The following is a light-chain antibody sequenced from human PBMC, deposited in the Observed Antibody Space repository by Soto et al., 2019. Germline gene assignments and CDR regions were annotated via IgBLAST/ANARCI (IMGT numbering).Light chain of an antibody. J-gene: IGKJ1*01. Sequence: EIMITQSPATLSVSPGERATLSCRASQRVSSNLAWYQLKPGQAPRLLIYGASTRATGIPARFSGSGSGTEFTLTITRLQPDDFATYYCLHYSSHSWTFGQGTKVDIK. CDR1: QRVSSN. V-gene: IGKV3-15*01. CDR3: LHYSSHSWT. CDR2: GAS.